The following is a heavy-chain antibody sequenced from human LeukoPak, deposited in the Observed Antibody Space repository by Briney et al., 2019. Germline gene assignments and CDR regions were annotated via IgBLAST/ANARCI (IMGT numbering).Heavy chain of an antibody. D-gene: IGHD2-21*02. CDR1: GGSISSYY. CDR2: IYYSGST. Sequence: SETLSLTCTVSGGSISSYYWSWIRQPPGKGLEWIGYIYYSGSTNYNPSLKSRVTISVDTSKNQFSLKLSSVTAADTAVYYCASIGVVVTAIEATYFDYWGQGTLVTVSS. J-gene: IGHJ4*02. CDR3: ASIGVVVTAIEATYFDY. V-gene: IGHV4-59*01.